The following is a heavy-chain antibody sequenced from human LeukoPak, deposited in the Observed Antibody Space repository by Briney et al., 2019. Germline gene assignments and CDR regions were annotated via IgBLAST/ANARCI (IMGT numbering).Heavy chain of an antibody. J-gene: IGHJ4*02. V-gene: IGHV3-43D*04. D-gene: IGHD2-15*01. CDR3: AREWVVAASGYFDY. Sequence: PGGSLRLSCAASGFTFDDYAMHWVRQAPGKGLEWVSLISWDGGSTYYADSVKGRFTISRDNSENSLYLQMNSLRAEDTALYYCAREWVVAASGYFDYWGQGTLVTVSS. CDR1: GFTFDDYA. CDR2: ISWDGGST.